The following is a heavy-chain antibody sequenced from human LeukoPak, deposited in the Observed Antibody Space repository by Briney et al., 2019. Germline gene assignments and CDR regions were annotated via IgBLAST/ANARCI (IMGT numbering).Heavy chain of an antibody. Sequence: GGSLRLSCAASGFTFSSYSMNWVRQAPGKGLEWVSYISSSSSTIYYADSVKCRFTISRDNAKNSPYLQMNSLRAEDTAVYYCASSTGGKSDYWGQGTLVTASS. CDR1: GFTFSSYS. CDR3: ASSTGGKSDY. D-gene: IGHD4-23*01. J-gene: IGHJ4*02. CDR2: ISSSSSTI. V-gene: IGHV3-48*01.